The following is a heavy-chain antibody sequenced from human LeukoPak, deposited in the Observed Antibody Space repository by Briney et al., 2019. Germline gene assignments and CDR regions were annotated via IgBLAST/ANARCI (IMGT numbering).Heavy chain of an antibody. J-gene: IGHJ4*02. Sequence: PSETLSLTCAVYGESSSAYYWSWLRQPPGKGLEWIGEINHSGSTNYKPSLKSRVTISVDTSKKQFSLKLSSVTAADTAVYYCARGRGRYYYDSSGYYYFDYWGQGTLVTVSS. CDR3: ARGRGRYYYDSSGYYYFDY. V-gene: IGHV4-34*01. D-gene: IGHD3-22*01. CDR2: INHSGST. CDR1: GESSSAYY.